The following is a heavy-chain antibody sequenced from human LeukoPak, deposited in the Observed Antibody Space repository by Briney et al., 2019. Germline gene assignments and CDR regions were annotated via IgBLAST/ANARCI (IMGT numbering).Heavy chain of an antibody. J-gene: IGHJ4*02. CDR2: INQDGSEK. Sequence: GGSLRLSCAASGFTFSSYWMSWVRQAPGKGLEWVANINQDGSEKYYVDSVKGRFTISRDNAKNSLYLQMNSLRAEDTAVYYCARDDFYYGSGSYYPNFDYWGQGTLVTVSS. CDR1: GFTFSSYW. V-gene: IGHV3-7*01. CDR3: ARDDFYYGSGSYYPNFDY. D-gene: IGHD3-10*01.